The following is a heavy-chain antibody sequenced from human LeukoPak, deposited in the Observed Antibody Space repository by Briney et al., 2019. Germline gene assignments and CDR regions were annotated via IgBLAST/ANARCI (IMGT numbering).Heavy chain of an antibody. Sequence: PGGSLRLSCEASGFTVSSNYMSWVRQAPGKGLEWVSVIYSGGGTYYADSVKGRFTTSRDNSKNTLYLQMNSLRAEDTAVYYCARGLRFGNRFDSWGQGTLVTVSS. CDR3: ARGLRFGNRFDS. CDR2: IYSGGGT. CDR1: GFTVSSNY. V-gene: IGHV3-53*01. J-gene: IGHJ4*02. D-gene: IGHD3-10*01.